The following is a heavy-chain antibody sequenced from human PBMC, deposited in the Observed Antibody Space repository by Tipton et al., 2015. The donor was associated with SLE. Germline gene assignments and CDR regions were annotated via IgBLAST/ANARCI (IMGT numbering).Heavy chain of an antibody. D-gene: IGHD2-21*01. CDR3: AREITTQEFCGGDCFAGAFDS. CDR1: GGSISRYY. J-gene: IGHJ4*02. V-gene: IGHV4-31*03. CDR2: IYYSGTT. Sequence: TLSLTCTVSGGSISRYYWSWIRQHPGKGLEWIGHIYYSGTTFYNPSLQSRPTISLDTRKNQFSLKLTSVTAADTAVYYCAREITTQEFCGGDCFAGAFDSWGQGILVTVSS.